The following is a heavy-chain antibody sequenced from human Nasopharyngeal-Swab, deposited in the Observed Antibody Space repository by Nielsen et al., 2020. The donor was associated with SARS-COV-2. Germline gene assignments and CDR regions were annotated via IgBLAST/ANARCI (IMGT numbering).Heavy chain of an antibody. Sequence: ASVKFSCKVSGYPPSESSMPWVRQAPGKGLEWMGGFEPEDGETIYAQKFQGRVTMTEDTSPDTAYMELSSLRSGDTAVYYCARGPHYYDSSGYYDYWGQGTLVTVSS. J-gene: IGHJ4*02. CDR1: GYPPSESS. CDR3: ARGPHYYDSSGYYDY. D-gene: IGHD3-22*01. CDR2: FEPEDGET. V-gene: IGHV1-24*01.